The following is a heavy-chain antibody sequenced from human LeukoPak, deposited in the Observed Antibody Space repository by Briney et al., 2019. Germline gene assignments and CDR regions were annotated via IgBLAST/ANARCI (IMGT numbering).Heavy chain of an antibody. CDR2: ISGSGGST. V-gene: IGHV3-23*01. D-gene: IGHD3-22*01. Sequence: GGSLRLSCAASGFTVSSNYMSWVRQAPGKGLEWVSAISGSGGSTYYADSVKGRFTISRDNSKNTLYLQMNSLRAEDTAVYYCAKDERSGYYSRWGQGTLVTVSS. CDR1: GFTVSSNY. J-gene: IGHJ4*02. CDR3: AKDERSGYYSR.